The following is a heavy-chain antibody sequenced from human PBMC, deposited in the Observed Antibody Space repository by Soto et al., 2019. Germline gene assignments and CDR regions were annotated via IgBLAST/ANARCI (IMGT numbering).Heavy chain of an antibody. CDR2: ISGSGGSK. CDR3: AKELASMWFPLDN. V-gene: IGHV3-23*01. CDR1: GFIFSNYA. J-gene: IGHJ4*02. Sequence: PGGSLRLSCAGSGFIFSNYAMSWVRQAPGKGLEWVSSISGSGGSKWYADSVKGRFTISSDSAQSTIYLHMNSLRGEDTALYYCAKELASMWFPLDNWGQVALVTVSS. D-gene: IGHD2-21*01.